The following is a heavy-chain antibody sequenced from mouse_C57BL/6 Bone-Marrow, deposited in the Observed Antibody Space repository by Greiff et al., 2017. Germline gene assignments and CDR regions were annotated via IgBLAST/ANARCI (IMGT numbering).Heavy chain of an antibody. CDR3: TSSPSYFDY. J-gene: IGHJ2*01. CDR1: GFNIKDDY. V-gene: IGHV14-4*01. Sequence: VQLQQSGAELVRPGASVKLSCTASGFNIKDDYMHWVKQRPEQGLEWIGWIDPENGDTEYASKFQGKATITADTSSNTAYLQLSSLTSENTAVYYWTSSPSYFDYWGQGTTLTVSS. D-gene: IGHD1-1*01. CDR2: IDPENGDT.